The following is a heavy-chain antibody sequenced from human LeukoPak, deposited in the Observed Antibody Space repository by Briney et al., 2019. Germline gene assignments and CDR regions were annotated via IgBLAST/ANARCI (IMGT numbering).Heavy chain of an antibody. CDR2: INSDGSST. CDR3: ARGALVATFYFDY. J-gene: IGHJ4*02. CDR1: GFTLSSYW. D-gene: IGHD5-12*01. Sequence: PGGSLRLSCAASGFTLSSYWMHWVRQAPGKGLVWVSRINSDGSSTSYADSVKGRFTISRDNAKNTLYLQMNSLRAEDTAVYYCARGALVATFYFDYWGQGTLVTVSS. V-gene: IGHV3-74*01.